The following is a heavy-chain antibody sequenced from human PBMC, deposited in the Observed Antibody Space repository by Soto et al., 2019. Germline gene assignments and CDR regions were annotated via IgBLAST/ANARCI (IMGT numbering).Heavy chain of an antibody. D-gene: IGHD3-16*02. V-gene: IGHV4-34*01. CDR3: ARGRAVWGSYRYDDY. CDR2: INHSGST. J-gene: IGHJ4*02. Sequence: PSETLSLTCAVYGGSFSGYYWSWIRQPPGKGLEWIGEINHSGSTNYNPSLKSRVTISVDTSKNQFSLKLSSVTAADTAVYYCARGRAVWGSYRYDDYWGQGTLVTVSS. CDR1: GGSFSGYY.